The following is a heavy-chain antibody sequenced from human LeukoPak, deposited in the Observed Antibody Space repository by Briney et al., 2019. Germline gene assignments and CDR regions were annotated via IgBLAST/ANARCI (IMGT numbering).Heavy chain of an antibody. J-gene: IGHJ4*02. CDR1: GGSFSGYY. V-gene: IGHV4-34*01. D-gene: IGHD5-18*01. CDR2: INHSGST. Sequence: SETLSLTCAVYGGSFSGYYWSWIRQPPGKGLEWIGEINHSGSTNYNPSLKSRVTISVDTSKNQFSLKLSSVTAADTAVYYCAGGPWELWFLYWGQGTLVTVSS. CDR3: AGGPWELWFLY.